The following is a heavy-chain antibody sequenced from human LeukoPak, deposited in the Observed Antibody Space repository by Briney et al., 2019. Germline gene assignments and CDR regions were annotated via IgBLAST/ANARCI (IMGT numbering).Heavy chain of an antibody. J-gene: IGHJ4*02. CDR3: TRLDPLSSSWSFDY. CDR2: IRSKAYGGTT. CDR1: GFTLGDYA. Sequence: GGSLRLSCTASGFTLGDYAMSWFRQAPGKGLEWVGFIRSKAYGGTTEYAASVKGRFTISRDDSKSIAYLQMNSLKTEDTAVYYCTRLDPLSSSWSFDYWGQGTLVTVSS. V-gene: IGHV3-49*03. D-gene: IGHD6-13*01.